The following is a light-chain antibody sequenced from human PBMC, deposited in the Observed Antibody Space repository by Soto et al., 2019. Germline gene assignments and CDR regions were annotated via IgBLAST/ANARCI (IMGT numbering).Light chain of an antibody. CDR1: QSVRSN. V-gene: IGKV3-15*01. Sequence: EIVMTQSPATLSVSPGERATLSCRASQSVRSNLAWYQQKPCQAPRLLIYGASIRATGIPARLSGSGSGTEFTLSISSLQSEDFAVYYCQQYNNWPRAFGQGAKVEIK. J-gene: IGKJ1*01. CDR2: GAS. CDR3: QQYNNWPRA.